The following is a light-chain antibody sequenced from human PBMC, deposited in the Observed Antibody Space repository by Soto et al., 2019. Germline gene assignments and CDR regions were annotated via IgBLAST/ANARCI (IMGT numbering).Light chain of an antibody. V-gene: IGKV3-15*01. Sequence: IMMTQSPATLSVSLGERATLSCRAGQTIYSNVAWYQQRPGQAPRLLIYRASNRATGVPARFSGSGSGTEFTLTISSLQSEDFAIYYCQQYQNLWTFGQGTKV. J-gene: IGKJ1*01. CDR1: QTIYSN. CDR3: QQYQNLWT. CDR2: RAS.